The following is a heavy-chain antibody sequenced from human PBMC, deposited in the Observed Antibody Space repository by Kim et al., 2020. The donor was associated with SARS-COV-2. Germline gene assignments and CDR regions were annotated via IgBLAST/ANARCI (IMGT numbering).Heavy chain of an antibody. CDR1: GDSVSSNSAA. Sequence: SQTLSLTCAISGDSVSSNSAAWNWIRQSPSRGLEWLGRTYYRSKWYNDYAVSVKSRITINPDTSKNQFSLQLNSVTPEDTAVYYCARDPGVELPYYDSSGRLFDYWGQGTLVTVSS. J-gene: IGHJ4*02. V-gene: IGHV6-1*01. CDR3: ARDPGVELPYYDSSGRLFDY. D-gene: IGHD3-22*01. CDR2: TYYRSKWYN.